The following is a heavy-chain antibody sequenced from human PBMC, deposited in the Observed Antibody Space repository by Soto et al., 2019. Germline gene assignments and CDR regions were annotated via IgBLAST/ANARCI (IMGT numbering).Heavy chain of an antibody. CDR3: ARASSSSSAADY. CDR2: IYDSESA. V-gene: IGHV4-31*03. D-gene: IGHD6-6*01. J-gene: IGHJ4*02. CDR1: GESISSGGYY. Sequence: QVQLQESGPGLVKASQTLSLICSVSGESISSGGYYWSWIRHHPGKGLEWIGYIYDSESAYYNPSLKSRVTISMDTSKNHFAMQLSSVTAADTAVYYCARASSSSSAADYWGQGTLITVSS.